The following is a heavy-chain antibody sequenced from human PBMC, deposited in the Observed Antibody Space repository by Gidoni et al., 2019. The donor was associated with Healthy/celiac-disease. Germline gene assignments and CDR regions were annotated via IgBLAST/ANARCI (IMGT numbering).Heavy chain of an antibody. V-gene: IGHV4-34*01. CDR3: ARGDTVVTPNPVYFDY. CDR1: GGSFSGYY. CDR2: INHSGST. D-gene: IGHD2-21*02. Sequence: QVQLQQWGAGLLKPSETLSRTCAVYGGSFSGYYWSWIRQPPGKGLEWIGEINHSGSTNYNPSLKSRVTISVDTSKNQFSLKLSSVTAADTAVYYCARGDTVVTPNPVYFDYWGQGTLVTVSS. J-gene: IGHJ4*02.